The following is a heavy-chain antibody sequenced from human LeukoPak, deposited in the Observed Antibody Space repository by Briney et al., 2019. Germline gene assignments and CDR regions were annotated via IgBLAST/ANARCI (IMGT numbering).Heavy chain of an antibody. CDR3: AKAQDIVLTVYASNPYYYYGMDV. D-gene: IGHD2-8*01. J-gene: IGHJ6*02. V-gene: IGHV1-3*01. CDR2: INAGNGNT. CDR1: GYTFTSYA. Sequence: ASVKVSCKASGYTFTSYAMHWVRQAPGQRLEWMGWINAGNGNTKYSQKFQGRVTITRDTSASTAYMELSSLRSEDTAVYYCAKAQDIVLTVYASNPYYYYGMDVWGQGTTVTVSS.